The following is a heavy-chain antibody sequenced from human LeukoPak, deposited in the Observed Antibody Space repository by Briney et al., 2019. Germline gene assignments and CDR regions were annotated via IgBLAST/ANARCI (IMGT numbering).Heavy chain of an antibody. CDR3: ARTIRYCSSTSCLQFDP. J-gene: IGHJ5*02. Sequence: SETLSLTCTVSGGSISSSSYYWGWIRQPPGKGLEWIGSIYYSGSTYYNPSLKSRVTISVDTSKNQFSLKLSSVTAADTAVYYCARTIRYCSSTSCLQFDPWGQGTLVTVSS. V-gene: IGHV4-39*07. CDR1: GGSISSSSYY. CDR2: IYYSGST. D-gene: IGHD2-2*01.